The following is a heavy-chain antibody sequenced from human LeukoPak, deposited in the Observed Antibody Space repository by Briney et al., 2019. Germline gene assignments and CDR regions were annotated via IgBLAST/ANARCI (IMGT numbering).Heavy chain of an antibody. Sequence: GGSLRLSCAASGFTFSSFTMNWVRQAPGKGLEWVSSISSTSTYIHYADSVKGRFTISRDNAKNSLYLQMNSLRAEDTAVYYCARDLEKTLGVGNAFDIWGQGTMVTVSS. D-gene: IGHD1-1*01. CDR1: GFTFSSFT. CDR3: ARDLEKTLGVGNAFDI. J-gene: IGHJ3*02. V-gene: IGHV3-21*01. CDR2: ISSTSTYI.